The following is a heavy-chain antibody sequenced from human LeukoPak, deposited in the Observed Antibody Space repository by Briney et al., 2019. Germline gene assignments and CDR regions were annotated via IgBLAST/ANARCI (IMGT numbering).Heavy chain of an antibody. V-gene: IGHV3-13*01. J-gene: IGHJ4*02. CDR3: VRGRRSYGFDH. CDR1: GFNFNNYD. Sequence: PGGSLRPSCAASGFNFNNYDMHWVRQAPGKGLEWVSALGSAGDTYYPDSVRGRFTISKETAKNSLYLQMTSLRDEDTAVYYCVRGRRSYGFDHWGQGTLVTVSS. D-gene: IGHD3-16*01. CDR2: LGSAGDT.